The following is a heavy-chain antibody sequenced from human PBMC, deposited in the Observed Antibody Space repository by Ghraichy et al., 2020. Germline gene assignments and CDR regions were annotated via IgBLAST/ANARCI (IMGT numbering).Heavy chain of an antibody. Sequence: GGSLRLSCAASGFTFSSYWMSWVRQAPGKGLEWVANIKQDGSEKYYVDSVKGRFTISRDNAKNSLYLQMNSLRAEDTAVYYCAREAWEVRGVIIEEGFDPWGQGTLVTVSS. CDR2: IKQDGSEK. CDR1: GFTFSSYW. V-gene: IGHV3-7*01. CDR3: AREAWEVRGVIIEEGFDP. D-gene: IGHD3-10*01. J-gene: IGHJ5*02.